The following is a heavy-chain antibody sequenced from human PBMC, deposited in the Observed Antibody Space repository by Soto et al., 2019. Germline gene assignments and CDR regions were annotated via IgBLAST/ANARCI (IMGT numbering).Heavy chain of an antibody. CDR2: INSDGSST. CDR3: ARGGSPFDY. D-gene: IGHD3-10*01. V-gene: IGHV3-74*01. J-gene: IGHJ4*02. CDR1: GFTFSTYW. Sequence: EVQLVESGGALVQPGGSLRLSCAASGFTFSTYWMHWVHQTPGKGLVWVSRINSDGSSTIYADSVKGRFTISRDNAKNTLYLLMNSLTVEDTAVYYCARGGSPFDYWGQGALVTVSS.